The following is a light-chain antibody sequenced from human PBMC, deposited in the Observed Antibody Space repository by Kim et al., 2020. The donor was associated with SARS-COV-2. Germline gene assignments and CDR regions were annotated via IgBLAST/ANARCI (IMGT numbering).Light chain of an antibody. Sequence: ASVGDTVTISCRASQNISTWLAWYQQRPGEAPRLLIFAASSLETGVPLRFSGSGSGTEFTLTINNLQPDDFATYFCQQYYRFPWTFGQGTKVDIK. V-gene: IGKV1-5*01. CDR2: AAS. J-gene: IGKJ1*01. CDR3: QQYYRFPWT. CDR1: QNISTW.